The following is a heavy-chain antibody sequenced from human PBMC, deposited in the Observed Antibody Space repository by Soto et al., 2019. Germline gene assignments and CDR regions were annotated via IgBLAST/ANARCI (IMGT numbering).Heavy chain of an antibody. Sequence: SETLSLTCTVSGGSVSSGSYFWSWIRQPPGKGLEWIGYIYYSGSTNYNPSLKSRVTISVDTSKNQFSLKLSSVTAADTAVYYCASSWELGRNYYYGMDVWGQGTTVTVSS. CDR2: IYYSGST. CDR3: ASSWELGRNYYYGMDV. CDR1: GGSVSSGSYF. V-gene: IGHV4-61*01. J-gene: IGHJ6*02. D-gene: IGHD1-26*01.